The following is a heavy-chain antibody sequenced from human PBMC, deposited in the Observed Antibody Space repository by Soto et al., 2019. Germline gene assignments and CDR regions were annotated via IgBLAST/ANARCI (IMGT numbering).Heavy chain of an antibody. J-gene: IGHJ6*02. CDR1: GLKVSSW. CDR3: ARQRSMDV. CDR2: ISRSSGTI. Sequence: PVGSLRLSCAASGLKVSSWMSWVRQAPGKGLEWVSYISRSSGTIYYADSVKGRFTISRDNAKNSLYLQMNSLRAEDTAVYYCARQRSMDVWGQGTTVTVSS. V-gene: IGHV3-48*01.